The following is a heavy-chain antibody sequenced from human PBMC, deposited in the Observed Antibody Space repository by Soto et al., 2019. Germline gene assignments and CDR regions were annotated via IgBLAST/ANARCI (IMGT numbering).Heavy chain of an antibody. CDR1: GGTFSNYA. CDR3: ATHHDYSGNYYYYGMDV. D-gene: IGHD4-4*01. V-gene: IGHV1-69*12. J-gene: IGHJ6*02. CDR2: IIPIIGTA. Sequence: QVQLVQSGAEVKKPGSSVKVSCKASGGTFSNYAISWVRQAPGQGLEWMGGIIPIIGTANYAQKFQGRVTITADESTSTVYMELSSLRSEDTAVYYCATHHDYSGNYYYYGMDVWGQGTTVTVSS.